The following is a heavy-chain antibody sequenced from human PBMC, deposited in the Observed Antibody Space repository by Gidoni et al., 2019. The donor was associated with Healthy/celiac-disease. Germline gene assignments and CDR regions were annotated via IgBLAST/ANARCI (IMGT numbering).Heavy chain of an antibody. CDR2: IDPRASYT. V-gene: IGHV5-10-1*03. Sequence: EVQLVQSGAGGKTPGESLRIACKGSGYSFTSYWISWVHQMPGKGLEWRGRIDPRASYTNSSPSFQAHVTISADKSISTAYLQWISLKASDTAMYYCSRQRRSSSGYWGQGTLVTVSS. CDR3: SRQRRSSSGY. CDR1: GYSFTSYW. D-gene: IGHD6-13*01. J-gene: IGHJ4*02.